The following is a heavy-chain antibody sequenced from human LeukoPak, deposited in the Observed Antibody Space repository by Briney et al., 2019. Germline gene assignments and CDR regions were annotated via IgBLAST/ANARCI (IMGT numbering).Heavy chain of an antibody. J-gene: IGHJ4*02. V-gene: IGHV4-59*01. CDR2: IYYSGST. CDR1: GGSISSYY. CDR3: ARQSYCSGGSCYEGFSDY. Sequence: PSETLSLTCTVSGGSISSYYWSWIRQPPGKGLEWIGYIYYSGSTNYNPSLKSRVTISVDTSKNQFPLKLSSVTAADTAVYYCARQSYCSGGSCYEGFSDYWGQGTLVTVSS. D-gene: IGHD2-15*01.